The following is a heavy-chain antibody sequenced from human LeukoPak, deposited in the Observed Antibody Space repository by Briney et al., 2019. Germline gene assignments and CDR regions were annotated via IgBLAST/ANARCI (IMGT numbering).Heavy chain of an antibody. V-gene: IGHV1-8*01. J-gene: IGHJ5*02. CDR1: GYTFTSYD. D-gene: IGHD3-22*01. CDR3: ARATMIVARDTRRIRRAPPKAGWFDP. CDR2: MNPNSGNT. Sequence: AASVKVSCKASGYTFTSYDINWVRQATGQGLEWMGWMNPNSGNTGYAQKFQGRVTMTRNTSISTAYMELSSLRSEDTAVYYCARATMIVARDTRRIRRAPPKAGWFDPWGQGTLVTVSS.